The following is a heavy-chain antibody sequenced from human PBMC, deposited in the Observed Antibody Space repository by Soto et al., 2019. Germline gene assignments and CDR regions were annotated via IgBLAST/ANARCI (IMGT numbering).Heavy chain of an antibody. J-gene: IGHJ6*02. V-gene: IGHV1-69*13. CDR1: GGTFSSYA. D-gene: IGHD6-19*01. CDR3: AREQGGGPMAVAYYYYYGMDV. CDR2: IIPIFGTA. Sequence: ASVKVSFKASGGTFSSYAISLVRQAPGQGLEWMGGIIPIFGTANYAQKFQGRVTITADESTSTAYMELSSLRSEDTAVYYCAREQGGGPMAVAYYYYYGMDVWGQGTTVTVSS.